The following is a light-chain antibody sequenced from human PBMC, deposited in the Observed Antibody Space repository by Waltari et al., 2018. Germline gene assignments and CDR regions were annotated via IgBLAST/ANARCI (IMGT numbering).Light chain of an antibody. J-gene: IGKJ1*01. V-gene: IGKV3-20*01. CDR3: QKYERLPAT. CDR2: DIS. CDR1: QSIGRS. Sequence: EIVLTQSPGPLSLSLGDRATLPCRASQSIGRSVVWYQQRPGQAPRLLIYDISRRATGIPDRFSGSGYGTDFSLTISRLEPEDFAVYYCQKYERLPATFGQGTTVEIK.